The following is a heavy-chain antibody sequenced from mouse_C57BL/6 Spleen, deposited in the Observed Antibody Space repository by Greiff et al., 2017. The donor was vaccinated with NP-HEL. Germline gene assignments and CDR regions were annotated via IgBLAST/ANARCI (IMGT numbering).Heavy chain of an antibody. CDR3: ARGDFYYYGSSHCDY. V-gene: IGHV5-17*01. Sequence: DVKLVESGGGLVKPGGSLKLSCAASGFTFSDYGMHWVRQAPEKGLEWVAYISSGSSTIYYADTVKGRYTISRDNAKNTLFMQMTSLRSEGTAMYYCARGDFYYYGSSHCDYWGQGTTLTVSS. J-gene: IGHJ2*01. CDR1: GFTFSDYG. D-gene: IGHD1-1*01. CDR2: ISSGSSTI.